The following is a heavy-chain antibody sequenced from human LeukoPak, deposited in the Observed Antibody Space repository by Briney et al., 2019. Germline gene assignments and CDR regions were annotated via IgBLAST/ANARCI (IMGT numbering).Heavy chain of an antibody. J-gene: IGHJ6*04. Sequence: AGGSLRLSCAASGFSFSSYNMNWVRQTPGKGLEWVSSITSSSTYTFYADSVKGRFTISRDNARNSLYLQMNSLRAEDTAVYYCAELGITMIGGVWGKGTTVTISS. CDR1: GFSFSSYN. CDR2: ITSSSTYT. CDR3: AELGITMIGGV. V-gene: IGHV3-21*01. D-gene: IGHD3-10*02.